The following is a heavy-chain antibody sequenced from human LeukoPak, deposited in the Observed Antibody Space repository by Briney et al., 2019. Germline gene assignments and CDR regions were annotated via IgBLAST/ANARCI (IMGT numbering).Heavy chain of an antibody. CDR3: TTAYYYDSSGYDFDY. Sequence: GGSLRPSCAASGFTFSNAWMSWVRQAPGKGLEWVGRIKSKTDGGTTDYAAPVKGRFTISRDDSKNTLYLQMNSLKTEDTAVYYCTTAYYYDSSGYDFDYWGQGTLVTVSS. D-gene: IGHD3-22*01. CDR1: GFTFSNAW. J-gene: IGHJ4*02. V-gene: IGHV3-15*01. CDR2: IKSKTDGGTT.